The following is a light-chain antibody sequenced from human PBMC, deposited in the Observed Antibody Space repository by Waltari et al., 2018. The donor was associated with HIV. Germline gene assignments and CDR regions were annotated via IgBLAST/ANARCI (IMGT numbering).Light chain of an antibody. Sequence: QSVLTQPPSLSEAPRQRVTISCSGSHSNIRNNAVNWYQQLPGKAPKLLIYYNDLRPSGVSDRFSGSRSGTSASLAISGLQSEDEAHYYCASWDDRLNGWVFGGGTQLTVL. CDR2: YND. CDR3: ASWDDRLNGWV. J-gene: IGLJ3*02. CDR1: HSNIRNNA. V-gene: IGLV1-36*01.